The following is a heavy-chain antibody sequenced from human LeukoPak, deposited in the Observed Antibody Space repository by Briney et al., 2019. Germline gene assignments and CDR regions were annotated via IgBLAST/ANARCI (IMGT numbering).Heavy chain of an antibody. CDR1: GFTFSSYA. D-gene: IGHD1-26*01. CDR2: ISYDGSNK. V-gene: IGHV3-30*01. Sequence: GRSLRLSCAASGFTFSSYAMHWVRQAPGKGLEWVAVISYDGSNKYYADSVKGRFTISRDNSKNTLYLQMNSLRAEDTAVYYCATAYSGSYNYFDYWGQGTLVTASS. J-gene: IGHJ4*02. CDR3: ATAYSGSYNYFDY.